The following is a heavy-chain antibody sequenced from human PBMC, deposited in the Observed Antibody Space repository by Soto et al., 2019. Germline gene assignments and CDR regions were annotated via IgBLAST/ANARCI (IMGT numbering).Heavy chain of an antibody. CDR3: AKGAARYFDY. CDR1: GFSCGTYA. V-gene: IGHV3-23*01. Sequence: EVQLLESGGGLVQPGGSLRLSWVASGFSCGTYAMTWVRQVPGKGLEWISTISGGIGSTFYADSVKGRFTISRDISKKMLFLHMNGLRGEDTGTYYCAKGAARYFDYWGRGTLVTVSS. J-gene: IGHJ4*02. D-gene: IGHD1-26*01. CDR2: ISGGIGST.